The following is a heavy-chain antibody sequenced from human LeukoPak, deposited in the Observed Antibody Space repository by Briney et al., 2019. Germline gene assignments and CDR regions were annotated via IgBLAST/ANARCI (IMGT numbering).Heavy chain of an antibody. CDR2: ISYDGSNK. J-gene: IGHJ6*03. Sequence: GSLRLSCAASGFTFSSYAMHWVRQAPGKGLEWVAVISYDGSNKYYADSVKGRFTISRVNSKNTLYLQMNSLRAEDTAVYYCAKDKYYYYYYMDVWGKGTTVTVSS. CDR3: AKDKYYYYYYMDV. V-gene: IGHV3-30-3*01. CDR1: GFTFSSYA.